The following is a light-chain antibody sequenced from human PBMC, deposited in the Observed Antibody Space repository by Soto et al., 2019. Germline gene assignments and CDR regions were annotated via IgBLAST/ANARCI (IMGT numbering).Light chain of an antibody. J-gene: IGKJ1*01. CDR2: DAS. Sequence: DIHMTHSPSTLSASVLYRVTITFRASQSISSWLAWYQQKPGKAPKLLIYDASSLESGVPSRFSGSGSGTEFTLTISSLQPDDFATYYCQHYNSYSEAFGQGTKVDIK. V-gene: IGKV1-5*01. CDR1: QSISSW. CDR3: QHYNSYSEA.